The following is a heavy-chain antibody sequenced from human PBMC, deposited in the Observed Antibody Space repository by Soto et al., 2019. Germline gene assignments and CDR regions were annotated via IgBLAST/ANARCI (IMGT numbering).Heavy chain of an antibody. CDR2: IDGSGYT. CDR3: ERKQAGFFYGIDY. CDR1: GGSISTGGYY. Sequence: TLSLTCTVSGGSISTGGYYWSWIRQYPGKGLEWLGYIDGSGYTFYNPSLQSRLTLSMDTSKNQFSLKLSSATAADTAVYFCERKQAGFFYGIDYWGQGTLVTVSS. V-gene: IGHV4-31*03. D-gene: IGHD3-3*01. J-gene: IGHJ4*02.